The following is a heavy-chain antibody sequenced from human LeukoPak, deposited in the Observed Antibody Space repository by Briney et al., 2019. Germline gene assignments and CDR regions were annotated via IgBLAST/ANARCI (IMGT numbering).Heavy chain of an antibody. V-gene: IGHV3-21*04. CDR3: AGYCGGGTCNAAGY. J-gene: IGHJ4*02. Sequence: PGGSLRLSCAASGFTFSSYSVNWVCQAPGKGLEWVSSISSSSSYIYYADSVKGRFTIPRDNAKNSLYLQMNSLRAEDTAVYYCAGYCGGGTCNAAGYWGQGTLVTVSS. CDR2: ISSSSSYI. D-gene: IGHD2-15*01. CDR1: GFTFSSYS.